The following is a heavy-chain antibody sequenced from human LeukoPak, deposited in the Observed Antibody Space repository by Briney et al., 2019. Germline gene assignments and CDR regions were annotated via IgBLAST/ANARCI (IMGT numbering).Heavy chain of an antibody. D-gene: IGHD6-13*01. CDR3: ARDRDIAADGMEGGDAFDI. Sequence: SETLSLTCTASVASLAGYYWSWIRQPAGKGLEWIGRIYISDNARYNPSLKSRVTMSIDTSKKQFSLILRSVTAADTAVYYCARDRDIAADGMEGGDAFDIWGPGALDTVSP. V-gene: IGHV4-4*07. CDR1: VASLAGYY. J-gene: IGHJ3*02. CDR2: IYISDNA.